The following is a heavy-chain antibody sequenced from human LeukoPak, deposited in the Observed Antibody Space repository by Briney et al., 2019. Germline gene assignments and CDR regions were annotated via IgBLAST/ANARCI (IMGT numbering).Heavy chain of an antibody. J-gene: IGHJ3*02. V-gene: IGHV6-1*01. CDR3: AREPKWESGRLSAFDI. Sequence: SQTLSLTCAISGDTVSINTAAWHWIRQSPSSGLKWLGRTYYRSKWNNDYAVSLLRRITLSPETSQNQYSLHLNSVTPEDTAVYYCAREPKWESGRLSAFDIWGQGTMVTVSS. D-gene: IGHD3-10*01. CDR2: TYYRSKWNN. CDR1: GDTVSINTAA.